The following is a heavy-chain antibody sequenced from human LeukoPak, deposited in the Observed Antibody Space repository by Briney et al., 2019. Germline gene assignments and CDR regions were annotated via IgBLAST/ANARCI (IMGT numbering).Heavy chain of an antibody. CDR2: ISYDGSYG. V-gene: IGHV3-30*18. CDR3: AKGRGLARTDFDY. D-gene: IGHD3-16*01. J-gene: IGHJ4*02. CDR1: GFTFRNYG. Sequence: GPSLRLSCAAAGFTFRNYGMQWVRMAAGNGLGWVAVISYDGSYGYYADSVQGRFTISRDNSKNTLFLQKNRLRAEDTAVYYCAKGRGLARTDFDYWGQGTLVTVSS.